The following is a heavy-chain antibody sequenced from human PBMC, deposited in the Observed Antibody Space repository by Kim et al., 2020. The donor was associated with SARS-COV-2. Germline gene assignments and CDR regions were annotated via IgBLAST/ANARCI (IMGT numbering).Heavy chain of an antibody. CDR2: IRSKANSYAT. CDR3: HEAGDYYYYGMDV. Sequence: GGSLRLSCAASGFTFSGSAMHWVRQASGKGLEWVGRIRSKANSYATAYAASVKGRFTISRDSKNTAYLQMNSLKTEDTAVYYCHEAGDYYYYGMDVWGQG. D-gene: IGHD6-13*01. J-gene: IGHJ6*02. V-gene: IGHV3-73*01. CDR1: GFTFSGSA.